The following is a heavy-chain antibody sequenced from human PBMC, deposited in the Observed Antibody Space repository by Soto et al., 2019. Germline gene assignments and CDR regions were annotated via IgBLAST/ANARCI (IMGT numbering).Heavy chain of an antibody. V-gene: IGHV3-53*01. D-gene: IGHD4-17*01. Sequence: GGSLRLSCAASGFMFPKYTMNWVRQAPGKGLEWVSVIYSDDNTYYADSVKGRFTISRDTSKTTVYLQMNSLRAEDTAVYYCARDWNGDKYFDFWDQGSLVTVSS. J-gene: IGHJ4*02. CDR2: IYSDDNT. CDR3: ARDWNGDKYFDF. CDR1: GFMFPKYT.